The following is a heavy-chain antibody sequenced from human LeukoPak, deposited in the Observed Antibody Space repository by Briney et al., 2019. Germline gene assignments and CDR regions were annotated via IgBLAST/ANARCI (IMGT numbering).Heavy chain of an antibody. J-gene: IGHJ4*02. V-gene: IGHV1-2*02. CDR2: INPNTGVS. CDR3: ATVKFRSSDFDY. D-gene: IGHD6-6*01. CDR1: GYSFTNYG. Sequence: ASVKVSCKSSGYSFTNYGISWLRQAPGQGLEWVGWINPNTGVSKFAQKFQGRVTMTGDTSISTAYMELRSLRSEDTAVYYCATVKFRSSDFDYWGQGTLVTVSS.